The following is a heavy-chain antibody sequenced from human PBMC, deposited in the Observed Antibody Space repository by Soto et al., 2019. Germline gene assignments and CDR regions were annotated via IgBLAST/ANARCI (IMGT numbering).Heavy chain of an antibody. CDR3: AGIVGTYGAFAI. Sequence: PSETLSLTCTVSGGSISSYYWSWIRQPPGKGLEWIGYIYYSGSTNYNPSLKSRVTISVDTSKNQFSLKLSSVTAADTAVYYCAGIVGTYGAFAIWGKGTMVTVSS. CDR1: GGSISSYY. D-gene: IGHD1-26*01. J-gene: IGHJ3*02. V-gene: IGHV4-59*01. CDR2: IYYSGST.